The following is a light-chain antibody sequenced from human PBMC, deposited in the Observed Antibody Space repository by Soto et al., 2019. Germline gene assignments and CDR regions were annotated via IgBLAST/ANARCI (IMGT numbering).Light chain of an antibody. CDR1: QSVRSN. CDR2: GAS. J-gene: IGKJ1*01. Sequence: EIVMTQAPATLSVSPGERATLSCSASQSVRSNLAWYQQKPGQAPRLLIYGASTRATGSPARFSDSGSGTEFTLAIICLQYEDFAVYYCLHYNNWPPWTFGQGNKVEIK. V-gene: IGKV3-15*01. CDR3: LHYNNWPPWT.